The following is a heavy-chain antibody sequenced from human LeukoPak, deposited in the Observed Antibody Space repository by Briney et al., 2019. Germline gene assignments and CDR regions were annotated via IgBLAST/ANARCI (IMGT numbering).Heavy chain of an antibody. Sequence: VASVKVSCKASGYTFIGYYIHWVRQAPGQGLEWMGWINPNSGGTNYAQKFQGRVTMTRDTSITTAYMELSRLRSDDTAVYYCASGREYYGSGSHDDAFDIWAKGQWSPSLQ. J-gene: IGHJ3*02. CDR3: ASGREYYGSGSHDDAFDI. V-gene: IGHV1-2*02. CDR1: GYTFIGYY. CDR2: INPNSGGT. D-gene: IGHD3-10*01.